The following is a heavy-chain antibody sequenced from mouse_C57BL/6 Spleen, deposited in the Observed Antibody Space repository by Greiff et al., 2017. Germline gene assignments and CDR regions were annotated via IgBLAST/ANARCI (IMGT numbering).Heavy chain of an antibody. Sequence: EVKLVESGAELVKPGASVKLSCTASGFNITDYYMHWVKQRTEQGLEWIGRIGPEDGETKSAPKFQDKATITADTSSNTAYLQLSSLTSEDTAVYYCAREDYGSSHPFAYWGQGTLVTVSA. D-gene: IGHD1-1*01. J-gene: IGHJ3*01. CDR2: IGPEDGET. V-gene: IGHV14-2*01. CDR1: GFNITDYY. CDR3: AREDYGSSHPFAY.